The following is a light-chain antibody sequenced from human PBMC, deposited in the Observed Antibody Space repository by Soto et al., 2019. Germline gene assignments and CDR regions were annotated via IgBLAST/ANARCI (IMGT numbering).Light chain of an antibody. CDR2: AAS. J-gene: IGKJ1*01. V-gene: IGKV1-8*01. CDR3: QQYDSSPWT. Sequence: AIRMTQSPSSFSASTGDRVTITCRASQGISSYLAWYQQKPGKAPKLLIYAASTLQSGVPSRFSGSGSGTDFTLTNSCLQSEDFATYYCQQYDSSPWTFGQGTKVEIK. CDR1: QGISSY.